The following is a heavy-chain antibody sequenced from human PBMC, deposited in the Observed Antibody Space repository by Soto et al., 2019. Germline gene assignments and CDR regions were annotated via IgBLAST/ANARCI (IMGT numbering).Heavy chain of an antibody. CDR2: IYHSGST. V-gene: IGHV4-4*02. CDR1: GGSISSSNW. J-gene: IGHJ6*02. CDR3: AIIVVVPAANYYYYYGMDV. D-gene: IGHD2-2*01. Sequence: PSETLSLTCAVSGGSISSSNWWSWVRQPPGKGLEWIGEIYHSGSTNYNPSLKSRVTISVDKSKNQFSLKLSSVTAADTAVYYCAIIVVVPAANYYYYYGMDVWGQGTTVTVSS.